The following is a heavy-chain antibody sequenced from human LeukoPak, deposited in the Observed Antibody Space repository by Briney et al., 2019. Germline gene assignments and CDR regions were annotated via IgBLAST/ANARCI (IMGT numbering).Heavy chain of an antibody. CDR3: AKDSHYDFWSGYHLFDY. J-gene: IGHJ4*02. CDR2: ILPDGSAK. CDR1: GFTFSNYW. V-gene: IGHV3-7*03. Sequence: PGGALRLSCAGSGFTFSNYWMTWVRQAPGKGLEGVASILPDGSAKFYLDSVKGRFSVYRDNNKNSVSLQMNSLRAEDTAVYYCAKDSHYDFWSGYHLFDYWGQGTLVTVSS. D-gene: IGHD3-3*01.